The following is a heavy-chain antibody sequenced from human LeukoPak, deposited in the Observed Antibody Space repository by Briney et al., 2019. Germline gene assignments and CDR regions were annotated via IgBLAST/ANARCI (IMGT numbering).Heavy chain of an antibody. D-gene: IGHD1-14*01. Sequence: SETLSLTCTVSGYSISSGYFWGWMRQPPGKGLEWIGSISHSGSTYYNPSLKSRVTISLDTSNNQFSLKLYSVTAADTAVYYCARVYTYYYYYMDVWGKGTTVTVSS. J-gene: IGHJ6*03. V-gene: IGHV4-38-2*02. CDR1: GYSISSGYF. CDR2: ISHSGST. CDR3: ARVYTYYYYYMDV.